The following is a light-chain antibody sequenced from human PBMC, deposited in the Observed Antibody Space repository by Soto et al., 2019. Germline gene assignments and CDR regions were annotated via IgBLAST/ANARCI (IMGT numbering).Light chain of an antibody. J-gene: IGKJ3*01. CDR1: QSVTNSY. CDR2: GAS. CDR3: QQYGTSPPIS. Sequence: EIVMTQSPVTLSVSPGERATLSCRAIQSVTNSYLAWYQQKPGQAPRLLIFGASTRAAGIPARFSGSGSGTEFTLTISRLEPEDFAVYYCQQYGTSPPISFGPGTKVDIK. V-gene: IGKV3-20*01.